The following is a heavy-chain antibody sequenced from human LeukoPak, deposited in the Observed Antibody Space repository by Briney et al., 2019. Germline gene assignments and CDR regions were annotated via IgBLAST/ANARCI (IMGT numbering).Heavy chain of an antibody. Sequence: GSSVKVSCKASGGTFSSYAISWVRQAPGQGLEWMGGIIPIFGTANYAQKFQGRVTITTDESTSTAYMELSSLRSEDTAVYYCAKYSSSSVLVDALDIWGQGTMVTVSS. D-gene: IGHD6-6*01. V-gene: IGHV1-69*05. CDR1: GGTFSSYA. CDR2: IIPIFGTA. CDR3: AKYSSSSVLVDALDI. J-gene: IGHJ3*02.